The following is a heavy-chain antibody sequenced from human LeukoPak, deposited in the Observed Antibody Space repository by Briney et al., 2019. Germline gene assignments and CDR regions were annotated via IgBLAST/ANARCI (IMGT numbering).Heavy chain of an antibody. D-gene: IGHD3-22*01. J-gene: IGHJ4*02. CDR2: ISSSSSYT. Sequence: GGSLRRSCAASGFTCCDYYMRWIRQAPGKGREGVSYISSSSSYTNYADSVKGRFTISRDNAKNSLYLQMNSLRAEDTAVYYCARGLSRYYYDSSGSNYFDYWGQGTLVTVSS. CDR1: GFTCCDYY. V-gene: IGHV3-11*06. CDR3: ARGLSRYYYDSSGSNYFDY.